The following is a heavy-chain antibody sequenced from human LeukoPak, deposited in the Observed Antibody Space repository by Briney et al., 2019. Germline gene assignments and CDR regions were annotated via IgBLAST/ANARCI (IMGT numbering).Heavy chain of an antibody. Sequence: GGSLRLSCAASGFTFSSYAMHWVRQAPGKGLEWVAVISYDGSNKYYADSVKGRFTISRDNSKNTLYLQMNSLRAEDTAVYYCARHNYDSSGFDYWGQGTLVTVSS. CDR1: GFTFSSYA. V-gene: IGHV3-30*04. CDR2: ISYDGSNK. J-gene: IGHJ4*02. CDR3: ARHNYDSSGFDY. D-gene: IGHD3-22*01.